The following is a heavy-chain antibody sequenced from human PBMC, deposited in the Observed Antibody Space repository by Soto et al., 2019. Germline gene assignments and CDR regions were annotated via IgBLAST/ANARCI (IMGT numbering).Heavy chain of an antibody. CDR3: ARGSEGSGTESAFHF. J-gene: IGHJ3*01. V-gene: IGHV1-69*02. D-gene: IGHD2-15*01. CDR2: IIPILDVL. Sequence: QVHLVQSGAEVKKPGSSVKVSCKTSGGTSSTYTVSWVRQAPGQGLEWIGRIIPILDVLTYAQKFQGRVTITADKSTSTAYLELTSLKSEDTAMYYCARGSEGSGTESAFHFWGQGTMVTVSS. CDR1: GGTSSTYT.